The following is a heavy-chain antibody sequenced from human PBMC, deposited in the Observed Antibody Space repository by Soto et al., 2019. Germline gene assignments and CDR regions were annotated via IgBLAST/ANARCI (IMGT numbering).Heavy chain of an antibody. CDR1: GGSISSYY. V-gene: IGHV4-59*01. Sequence: SETLSLTCTVSGGSISSYYWSWIRQPPGKGLEWIGYIYYSGSTNYNPSLKSRVTISVDTSKNQFSLKLSSVTAADTAVYYCAREREYYFDYWGQGALVTVSS. CDR2: IYYSGST. CDR3: AREREYYFDY. D-gene: IGHD3-10*01. J-gene: IGHJ4*02.